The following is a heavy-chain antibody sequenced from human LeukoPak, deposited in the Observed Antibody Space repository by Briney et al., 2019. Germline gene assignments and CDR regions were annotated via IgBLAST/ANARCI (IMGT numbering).Heavy chain of an antibody. J-gene: IGHJ4*02. D-gene: IGHD3-22*01. Sequence: PGGSLRLSCAASGFTFSSYAMTWVRQAPGKGLEWVSTISSSGVFTYYADSVKGRFPISRDNSKNTLYLQMDSPRAEDTAVYYCVKGDTTGHYSVLDYWGQGTLVTVSS. CDR1: GFTFSSYA. V-gene: IGHV3-23*01. CDR2: ISSSGVFT. CDR3: VKGDTTGHYSVLDY.